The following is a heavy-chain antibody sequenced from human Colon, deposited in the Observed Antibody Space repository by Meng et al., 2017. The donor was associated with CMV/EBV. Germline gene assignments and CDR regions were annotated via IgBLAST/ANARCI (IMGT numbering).Heavy chain of an antibody. J-gene: IGHJ4*02. V-gene: IGHV4-61*01. CDR2: IYNSVST. CDR3: ARDQPADY. CDR1: GDSVSGGSYY. Sequence: SETLSLTCTVSGDSVSGGSYYWTWIRQAPGKGLEWIGYIYNSVSTNYNPPLKSRVTISVDTSKNQFSLKLTSVTAADTAVYYCARDQPADYWGQGTLVTVSS.